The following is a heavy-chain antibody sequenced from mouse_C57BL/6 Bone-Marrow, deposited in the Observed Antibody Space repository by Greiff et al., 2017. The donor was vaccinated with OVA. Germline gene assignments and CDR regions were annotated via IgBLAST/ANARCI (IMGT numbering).Heavy chain of an antibody. CDR2: IIPNNGGT. D-gene: IGHD1-1*01. Sequence: VQLQQSGPELVKPGASVKISCKASGYTFTDYYMNWVKQSHGKSLEWIGDIIPNNGGTSYNQKFKGKATLSVDKSSSTAYMGLRSLTSEDSAVYDCARENYYGSSLDDWGQGTTLTVSA. J-gene: IGHJ2*01. CDR3: ARENYYGSSLDD. CDR1: GYTFTDYY. V-gene: IGHV1-26*01.